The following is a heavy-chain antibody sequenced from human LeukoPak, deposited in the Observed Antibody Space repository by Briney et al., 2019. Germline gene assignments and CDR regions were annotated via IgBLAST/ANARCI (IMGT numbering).Heavy chain of an antibody. J-gene: IGHJ5*02. Sequence: GGSLRLSCAASEFTFSDYYMSWIRQAPGKGLEWVSYISRSGNTIYYADSVKGRFTISRDNAKNSLYLQMNSLRAEDTAVYYCARVVEMATINGWFDPWGQGTLVTVSS. CDR3: ARVVEMATINGWFDP. CDR1: EFTFSDYY. D-gene: IGHD5-24*01. CDR2: ISRSGNTI. V-gene: IGHV3-11*04.